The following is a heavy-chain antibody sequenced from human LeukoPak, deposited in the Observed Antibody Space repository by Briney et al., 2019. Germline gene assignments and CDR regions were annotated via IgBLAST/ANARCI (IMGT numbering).Heavy chain of an antibody. J-gene: IGHJ4*02. CDR1: GFTFSTYS. V-gene: IGHV3-21*01. CDR3: ARGTHILPDY. CDR2: ISSTNAYI. D-gene: IGHD2-8*01. Sequence: GGSLRLSCAASGFTFSTYSMNWVRQAPGKGLEWVSSISSTNAYIYYADSVKGRFTISRDNAKNSLYLQMNSLTAEDTAVYYCARGTHILPDYWGQGTLVTVSS.